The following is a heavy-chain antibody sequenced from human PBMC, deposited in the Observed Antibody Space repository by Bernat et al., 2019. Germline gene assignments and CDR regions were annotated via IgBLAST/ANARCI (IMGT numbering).Heavy chain of an antibody. Sequence: EVQLVESGGGLVQPGGSLRLSCAASGFTFSTYWMHWVRQAPGKGLVWVSRINSDGSSTTYADSVKGRLAISRDNAKNTLYLQMNSLRAEDTAVYSCARSGYYDSSGSATSYVFDIWGQGTMVTVSS. J-gene: IGHJ3*02. CDR3: ARSGYYDSSGSATSYVFDI. CDR1: GFTFSTYW. CDR2: INSDGSST. V-gene: IGHV3-74*01. D-gene: IGHD3-22*01.